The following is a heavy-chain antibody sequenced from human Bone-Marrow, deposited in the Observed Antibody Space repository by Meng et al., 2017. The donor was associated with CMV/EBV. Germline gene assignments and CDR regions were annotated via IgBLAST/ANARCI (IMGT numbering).Heavy chain of an antibody. Sequence: SETLSLTCAVYGGSFSGYYWNWIRQPPGKGLEWIGEINHSGSTNYNPSLKIRVTISVDTSKNQFSLKLSSVTAADTAVYYCARGYIAWFGNWGQGTLVTVSS. V-gene: IGHV4-34*01. D-gene: IGHD3-10*01. CDR2: INHSGST. CDR1: GGSFSGYY. J-gene: IGHJ4*02. CDR3: ARGYIAWFGN.